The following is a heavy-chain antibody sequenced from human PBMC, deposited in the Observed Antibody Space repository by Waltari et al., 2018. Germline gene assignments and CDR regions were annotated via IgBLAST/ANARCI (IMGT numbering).Heavy chain of an antibody. CDR1: GYTFINYE. J-gene: IGHJ5*02. CDR2: VNPNTGAT. D-gene: IGHD3-3*01. V-gene: IGHV1-8*02. CDR3: ARGRDVFANFDYNWFDP. Sequence: QVQLVQSGAEVLRPGASVKVSCQASGYTFINYEINCVRQAAGQGLEWMGWVNPNTGATAYAQKFQGRITMTWDTFISTAYMELSNLISDDTAVLYCARGRDVFANFDYNWFDPWGQGTLVTVSS.